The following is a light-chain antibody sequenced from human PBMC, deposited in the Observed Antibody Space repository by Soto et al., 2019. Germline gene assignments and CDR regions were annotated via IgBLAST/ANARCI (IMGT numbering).Light chain of an antibody. CDR3: SSYAGSNKV. CDR2: EVS. V-gene: IGLV2-8*01. Sequence: QSALTQPPSASGSPGQSVTISCTGTSSDVGGYNYVSWYQQHPGKAPKLMIYEVSKRPSGVPDRFSGSKSGNTASLTVSGLQAEDDAEYYCSSYAGSNKVFGGGTKVTVL. CDR1: SSDVGGYNY. J-gene: IGLJ2*01.